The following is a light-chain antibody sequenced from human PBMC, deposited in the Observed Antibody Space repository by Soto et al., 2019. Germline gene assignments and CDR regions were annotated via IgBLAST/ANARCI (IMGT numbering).Light chain of an antibody. Sequence: QSALTQPASLSGSPGQSITLSCTGTRSDVGGYNYVSWYQHHPGKAPKLLISDVSNRPSGVSNRFSGSKSANTASLTISGLQAEDEADYYCSSFTSSSSYVFGTGTKVTVL. CDR1: RSDVGGYNY. J-gene: IGLJ1*01. CDR3: SSFTSSSSYV. V-gene: IGLV2-14*03. CDR2: DVS.